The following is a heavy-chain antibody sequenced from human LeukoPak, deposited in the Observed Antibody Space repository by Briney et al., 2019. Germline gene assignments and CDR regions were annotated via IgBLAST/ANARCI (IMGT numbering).Heavy chain of an antibody. CDR3: ARYVAAAGLDY. CDR1: GFTFSDYY. D-gene: IGHD6-13*01. CDR2: ISSSSSYL. Sequence: GGSLRLSCAASGFTFSDYYMSWIRQAPGKGLQWVSYISSSSSYLYYADSVKGRFTISRDNAKNSLYLQMNRLRAEDTAVYYCARYVAAAGLDYWGQGTLVTVSS. V-gene: IGHV3-11*06. J-gene: IGHJ4*02.